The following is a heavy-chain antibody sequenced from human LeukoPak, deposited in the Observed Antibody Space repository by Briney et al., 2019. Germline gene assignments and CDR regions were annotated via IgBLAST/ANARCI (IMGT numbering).Heavy chain of an antibody. V-gene: IGHV3-23*01. J-gene: IGHJ4*02. Sequence: QPGGSLRLSCAASGFTFSSYGMSWVRQAPGKGLEWVSAISGSGGSTYYADSVKGRFTISRDNSKNTLYLQMNSLRAEDTAVYYCAGGVRGVIITARTFDYWGQGTLVTVSS. D-gene: IGHD3-10*02. CDR1: GFTFSSYG. CDR3: AGGVRGVIITARTFDY. CDR2: ISGSGGST.